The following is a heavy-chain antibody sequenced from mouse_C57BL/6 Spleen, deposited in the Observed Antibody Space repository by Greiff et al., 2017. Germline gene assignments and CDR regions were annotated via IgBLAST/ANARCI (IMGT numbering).Heavy chain of an antibody. D-gene: IGHD4-1*01. CDR2: IDPSDSYT. CDR3: ARGAGTNYCDY. CDR1: GYTFTSYW. J-gene: IGHJ2*01. V-gene: IGHV1-69*01. Sequence: QVQLQQPGAELVMPGASVKLSCKASGYTFTSYWMHWVKQRPGQGLEWIGEIDPSDSYTNYNQKFKGKSTLTVDKSSSTAYMQLSSLTSEDSAVYYCARGAGTNYCDYWGEGTTLTESS.